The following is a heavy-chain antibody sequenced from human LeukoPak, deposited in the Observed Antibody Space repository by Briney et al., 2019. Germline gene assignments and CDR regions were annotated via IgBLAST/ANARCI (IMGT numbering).Heavy chain of an antibody. CDR1: GGSFSGYY. CDR3: AIAVAGYFDY. J-gene: IGHJ4*02. V-gene: IGHV4-34*01. D-gene: IGHD6-19*01. Sequence: SETLSLTCAVYGGSFSGYYWSWIRQPPGKGLEWIGEINHSGSTNYNPSLKSRVTTSVDTSKNQFSLKLSSVTAADTAVYYCAIAVAGYFDYWGQGTLVTVSS. CDR2: INHSGST.